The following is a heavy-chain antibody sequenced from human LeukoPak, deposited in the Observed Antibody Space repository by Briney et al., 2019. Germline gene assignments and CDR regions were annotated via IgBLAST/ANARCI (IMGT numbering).Heavy chain of an antibody. Sequence: PGESLNISCKGSGYRFTSYWIGWVRQMPGKGLEWMGIIYPGDSDTRYSPSFQGQVTISADKSISTAYLQWSSLKASDTAMYYCARSLGACSSTSCYALDYYYMDVWGKGTTVTVSS. D-gene: IGHD2-2*01. CDR2: IYPGDSDT. J-gene: IGHJ6*03. CDR3: ARSLGACSSTSCYALDYYYMDV. CDR1: GYRFTSYW. V-gene: IGHV5-51*01.